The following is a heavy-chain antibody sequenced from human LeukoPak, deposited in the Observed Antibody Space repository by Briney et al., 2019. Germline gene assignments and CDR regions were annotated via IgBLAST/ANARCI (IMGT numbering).Heavy chain of an antibody. Sequence: PGGSLRLSCAASGFTFSSYSMNWVRQAPGKGLEWVSLISSSSSSIFYAASVKGRFTISRDSAKNSLYLQMNSRRGEDTAVYYCARTPPGGWYGSLDYWGQGTLVTVSS. J-gene: IGHJ4*02. D-gene: IGHD6-19*01. CDR2: ISSSSSSI. CDR3: ARTPPGGWYGSLDY. CDR1: GFTFSSYS. V-gene: IGHV3-21*01.